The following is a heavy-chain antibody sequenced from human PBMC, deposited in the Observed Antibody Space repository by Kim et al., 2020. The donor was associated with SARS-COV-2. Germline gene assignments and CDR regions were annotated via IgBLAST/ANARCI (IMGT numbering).Heavy chain of an antibody. CDR2: T. J-gene: IGHJ4*02. CDR3: ARNILRTTTLDY. D-gene: IGHD5-12*01. Sequence: TRYSQNFQGTVSLTTDTSASTAYMELISLRSDDSAVYYCARNILRTTTLDYWGQGTLVTVSS. V-gene: IGHV1-3*01.